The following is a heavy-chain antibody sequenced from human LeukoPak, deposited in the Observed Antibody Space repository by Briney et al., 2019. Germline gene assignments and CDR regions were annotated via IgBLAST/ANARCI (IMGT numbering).Heavy chain of an antibody. D-gene: IGHD6-25*01. CDR3: ARGISGGLDI. Sequence: GGSLRLSCAASGFSFSSYDMHWVRQATGKGLEWVSSIGAVGDTYFSGSVKGRFTISRENAKNSLYLQMNILRVGDTAVYYCARGISGGLDIWGRGTLVTVSS. CDR2: IGAVGDT. J-gene: IGHJ2*01. CDR1: GFSFSSYD. V-gene: IGHV3-13*01.